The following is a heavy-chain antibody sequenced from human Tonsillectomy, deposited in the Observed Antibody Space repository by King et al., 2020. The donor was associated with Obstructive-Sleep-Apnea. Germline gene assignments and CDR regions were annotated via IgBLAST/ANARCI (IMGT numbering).Heavy chain of an antibody. V-gene: IGHV3-64D*09. CDR1: GFTFSIYA. CDR2: ISSQGGDT. Sequence: VQLVEAGGGLVQPGGSLRLYCSASGFTFSIYAMHWVRQAPGKGLEYVSAISSQGGDTYYADSVKGRFTISRDNSKNTLYLQMSSLRSDDTAIYYCALWFGELYDPLTFDYWGQGTLVTVSS. D-gene: IGHD3-10*01. CDR3: ALWFGELYDPLTFDY. J-gene: IGHJ4*02.